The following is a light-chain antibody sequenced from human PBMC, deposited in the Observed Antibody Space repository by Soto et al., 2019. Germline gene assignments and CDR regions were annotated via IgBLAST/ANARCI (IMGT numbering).Light chain of an antibody. CDR3: QHYNDWSLT. CDR2: GAF. Sequence: ELVLTQSPVTLSVSPGERATLSCRYSQSVRSNLAWYQQKPGQAPSLLIDGAFTRATGIPSRFSGTWSGTEFTLTISILQCEDCALYYCQHYNDWSLTFGQGTKVEV. J-gene: IGKJ1*01. V-gene: IGKV3-15*01. CDR1: QSVRSN.